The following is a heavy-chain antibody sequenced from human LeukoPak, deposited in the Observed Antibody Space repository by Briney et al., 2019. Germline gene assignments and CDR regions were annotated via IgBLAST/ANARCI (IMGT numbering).Heavy chain of an antibody. D-gene: IGHD3-9*01. CDR2: IRYDGSNK. Sequence: GGSLRLSCAASGSTFSSYGMHWVRQAPGKGLEWVAFIRYDGSNKYYADSVKGRFTISRDNSKNTLYLQMNSLRAEDTAVYYCAKGRGHYDILTGYWGQGTLVTVSS. CDR1: GSTFSSYG. CDR3: AKGRGHYDILTGY. V-gene: IGHV3-30*02. J-gene: IGHJ4*02.